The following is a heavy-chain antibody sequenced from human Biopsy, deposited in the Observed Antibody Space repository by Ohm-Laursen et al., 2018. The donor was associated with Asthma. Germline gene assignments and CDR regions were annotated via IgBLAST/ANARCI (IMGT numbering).Heavy chain of an antibody. CDR2: VSYDGGVA. CDR3: AKRRGYSDLTDFNH. J-gene: IGHJ4*02. V-gene: IGHV3-30*18. D-gene: IGHD3-3*01. Sequence: SLRLSCTASGFVFRSHAMHWVRQAPGKGLEWVAVVSYDGGVAHYADSMKGRFTISRDNAKSTLYLQMNRLRTDDTAVYYCAKRRGYSDLTDFNHWGQGTLVTVSS. CDR1: GFVFRSHA.